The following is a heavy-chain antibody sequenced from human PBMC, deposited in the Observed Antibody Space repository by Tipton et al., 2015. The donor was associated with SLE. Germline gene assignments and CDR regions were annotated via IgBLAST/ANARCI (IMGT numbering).Heavy chain of an antibody. J-gene: IGHJ4*02. Sequence: TLSLTCTVPGGPSSNYYWGWIRPPPGKPLGWIGYIYWSGTTNYNPSLKGRVMLSVDTSKSQFSLNLYSVTAADTAMYYCATELFRGYTSGWGPDYWGQGTLFTVSS. D-gene: IGHD6-19*01. V-gene: IGHV4-59*13. CDR1: GGPSSNYY. CDR2: IYWSGTT. CDR3: ATELFRGYTSGWGPDY.